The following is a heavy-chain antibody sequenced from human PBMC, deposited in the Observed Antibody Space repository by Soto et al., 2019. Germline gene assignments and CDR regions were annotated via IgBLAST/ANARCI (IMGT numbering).Heavy chain of an antibody. J-gene: IGHJ3*02. Sequence: PGGSLRLSCAASGFTFSSYAMHWVRQAPGNGLEWVAVISYDGSNRFYADSVKDRFTISRDNSKNTLILEMNSLMPEDTAVYYCASLHNRIAARFDAFDIWGQGTMVTVSS. V-gene: IGHV3-30*03. D-gene: IGHD6-6*01. CDR2: ISYDGSNR. CDR3: ASLHNRIAARFDAFDI. CDR1: GFTFSSYA.